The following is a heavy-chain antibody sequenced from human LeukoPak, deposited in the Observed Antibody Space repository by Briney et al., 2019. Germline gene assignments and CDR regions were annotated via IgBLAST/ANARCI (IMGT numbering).Heavy chain of an antibody. J-gene: IGHJ4*02. V-gene: IGHV5-51*01. CDR3: ARLNSSVFDH. D-gene: IGHD4-23*01. Sequence: GESLKISCKASGYSFTSYWISWVRQMPGKGLEWMGIIYPGDSDTRYSPSFQGQVTMSADKSISTAYLQWSSLKASDTAMYYCARLNSSVFDHWGQGTLVTVSS. CDR1: GYSFTSYW. CDR2: IYPGDSDT.